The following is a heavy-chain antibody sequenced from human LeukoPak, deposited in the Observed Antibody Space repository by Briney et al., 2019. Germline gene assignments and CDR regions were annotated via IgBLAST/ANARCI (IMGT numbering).Heavy chain of an antibody. J-gene: IGHJ2*01. V-gene: IGHV4-59*01. CDR3: AREEGGDYAARGYWYLDP. CDR2: IYYSGST. D-gene: IGHD4-17*01. Sequence: SETLSLTCTVSGGSISSYYWSWIRQPPGKGLEWIGYIYYSGSTNYNPSLKSRVTISVDTSKNQFSLKLSSVTAADTGVYYCAREEGGDYAARGYWYLDPLGRGTLV. CDR1: GGSISSYY.